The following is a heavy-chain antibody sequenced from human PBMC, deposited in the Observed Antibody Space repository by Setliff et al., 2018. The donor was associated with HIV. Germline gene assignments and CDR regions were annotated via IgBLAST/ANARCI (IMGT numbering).Heavy chain of an antibody. CDR1: GYSFTTSG. D-gene: IGHD2-21*02. V-gene: IGHV1-18*01. J-gene: IGHJ3*02. CDR2: INIRSGNT. CDR3: ARREHPCGGDCYLVGPFDI. Sequence: ASVKVSCKASGYSFTTSGVSWVRQAPGQGLEWMGWINIRSGNTNYAQKFQGRVTMTTDTSTSTAYMGLRSLRSDDTAVYYCARREHPCGGDCYLVGPFDIWGQGTVVTVSS.